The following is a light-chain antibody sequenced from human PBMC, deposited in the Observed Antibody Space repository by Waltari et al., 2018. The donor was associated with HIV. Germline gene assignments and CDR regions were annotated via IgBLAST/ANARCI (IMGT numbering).Light chain of an antibody. CDR2: WAS. CDR3: QQYYSTPLT. CDR1: QSVLYSSNNRNY. Sequence: DFVMTQPPDSLAVSLGERATINCKSSQSVLYSSNNRNYLAWYQQKPGQPPKLLINWASTRESGVPDRFSGSGSGTDFTLTISSLQAEDVAVYYCQQYYSTPLTFGGGTKMEIK. V-gene: IGKV4-1*01. J-gene: IGKJ4*01.